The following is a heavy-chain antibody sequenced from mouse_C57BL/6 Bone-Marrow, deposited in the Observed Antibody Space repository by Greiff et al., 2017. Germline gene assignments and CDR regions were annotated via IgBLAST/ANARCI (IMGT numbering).Heavy chain of an antibody. V-gene: IGHV1-54*01. CDR1: GYAFTNYL. Sequence: QVHVKQSGAELVRPGTSVKVSCKASGYAFTNYLIEWVKQRPGQGLEWIGVINPGSGGTNYNEKFKGKATLTADKSSSTASMQLSSRTSEDSAVFVCARGSPFYDGSRYWGQGTTLTVSS. D-gene: IGHD2-3*01. J-gene: IGHJ2*01. CDR2: INPGSGGT. CDR3: ARGSPFYDGSRY.